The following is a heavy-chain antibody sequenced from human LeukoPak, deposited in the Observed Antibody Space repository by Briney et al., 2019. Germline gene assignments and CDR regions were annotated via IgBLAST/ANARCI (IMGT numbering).Heavy chain of an antibody. CDR3: ARKQTGTMYDV. Sequence: SETLSLTCTVSGGSISSHYLSGIRQSPGKGLEWIGTFSSGGSAYYNPSLTSRVSISKDTSDNQFSLRLYSVTAADTAVYYCARKQTGTMYDVWGQGTQVTVSS. CDR2: FSSGGSA. CDR1: GGSISSHY. D-gene: IGHD1-7*01. J-gene: IGHJ4*02. V-gene: IGHV4-39*07.